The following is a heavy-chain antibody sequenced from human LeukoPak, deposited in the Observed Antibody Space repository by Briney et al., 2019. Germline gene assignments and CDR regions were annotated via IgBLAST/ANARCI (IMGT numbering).Heavy chain of an antibody. CDR2: INWNGGST. CDR1: GFTFDDYG. J-gene: IGHJ4*02. V-gene: IGHV3-20*01. Sequence: GGSLRLSCAASGFTFDDYGMSWVRHAPGKGLEWVSGINWNGGSTVYADSVKGRFTISRDNAKNSLYLQMNSLRAEDTALYHCARVAWGPKNIGYCSSTSCYEFDYWGQGTLVTVSS. CDR3: ARVAWGPKNIGYCSSTSCYEFDY. D-gene: IGHD2-2*01.